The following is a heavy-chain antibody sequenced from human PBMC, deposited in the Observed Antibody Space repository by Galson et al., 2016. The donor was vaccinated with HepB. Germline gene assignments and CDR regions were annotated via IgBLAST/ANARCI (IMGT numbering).Heavy chain of an antibody. V-gene: IGHV3-7*03. J-gene: IGHJ4*02. CDR1: GFTFRSYW. CDR3: AKVGGFGDYIPYYFDS. D-gene: IGHD4-17*01. CDR2: INQDGSEK. Sequence: SLRLSCAASGFTFRSYWMSWVRQAPGKGLEWVANINQDGSEKYSVDSVKGRFTISRDNGKNSLYLQMSSLRTEDTALYYCAKVGGFGDYIPYYFDSWGQGILVTVSS.